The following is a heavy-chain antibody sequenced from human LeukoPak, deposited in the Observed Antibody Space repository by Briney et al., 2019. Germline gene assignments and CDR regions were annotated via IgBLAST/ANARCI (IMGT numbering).Heavy chain of an antibody. V-gene: IGHV4-59*01. CDR1: GGSISSYY. D-gene: IGHD3-3*01. Sequence: PSETLSPTCTVSGGSISSYYWSWIRQPPGKGLEWIGYIYYSGSTNYNPSLKSRVTISVDTSKNQFSLKLSSVTAADTAVYYCARSGASGNGFDYWGQGTLVTVSS. J-gene: IGHJ4*02. CDR2: IYYSGST. CDR3: ARSGASGNGFDY.